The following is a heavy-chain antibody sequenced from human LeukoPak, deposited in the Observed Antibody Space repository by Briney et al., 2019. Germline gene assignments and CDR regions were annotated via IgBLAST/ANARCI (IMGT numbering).Heavy chain of an antibody. J-gene: IGHJ4*02. V-gene: IGHV1-18*01. Sequence: SVKVSCKASGYTFTSYGISWVRQAPGQGLEWMGWISAYNGNTNYAQKLQGRVTMTTDTSTSTAYMELRSLRSDDTAVYYCARDRGPAKFMGYDSSGYYFGDDFDYWGQGTLVTVSS. D-gene: IGHD3-22*01. CDR3: ARDRGPAKFMGYDSSGYYFGDDFDY. CDR2: ISAYNGNT. CDR1: GYTFTSYG.